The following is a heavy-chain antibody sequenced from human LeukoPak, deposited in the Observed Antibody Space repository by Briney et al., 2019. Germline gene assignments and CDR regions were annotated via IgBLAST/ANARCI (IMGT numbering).Heavy chain of an antibody. D-gene: IGHD3-3*01. V-gene: IGHV3-74*01. CDR2: VNSDGSST. Sequence: GGSLRLSCAASGFTFSSYWMHWVRQAPGKGLVWVSRVNSDGSSTTYADSVKGRFTISRDNAKDTLYLQMSSLRDEDTAVYYCVSDLCGGDDQWGRGTLVTVSS. J-gene: IGHJ5*02. CDR3: VSDLCGGDDQ. CDR1: GFTFSSYW.